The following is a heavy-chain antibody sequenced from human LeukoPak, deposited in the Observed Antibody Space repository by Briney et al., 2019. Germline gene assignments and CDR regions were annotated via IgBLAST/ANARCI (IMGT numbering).Heavy chain of an antibody. V-gene: IGHV3-21*01. D-gene: IGHD3-22*01. J-gene: IGHJ4*02. CDR3: ARVTYDSSAYSHFDY. CDR1: GFTFSCCT. Sequence: GGSLRLSCAASGFTFSCCTFNWVRQAPGKGLEWVSSISSSSNYIYYADSVKGRFTISRDNDKNSLCLQMNSLRAEDTAVYYCARVTYDSSAYSHFDYWGQGTLVTVSS. CDR2: ISSSSNYI.